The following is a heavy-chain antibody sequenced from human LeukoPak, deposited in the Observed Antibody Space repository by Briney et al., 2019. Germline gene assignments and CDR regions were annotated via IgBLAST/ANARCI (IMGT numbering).Heavy chain of an antibody. D-gene: IGHD4-17*01. J-gene: IGHJ4*02. CDR3: AEGDYGDLYFDY. CDR2: ISWNSGSI. Sequence: GRSLRLSCAASGFTFDDYAMHWVRQAPGKGLEWVSGISWNSGSIGYADSVKGRFTISRDNAKNSLYLQMNSLRAEDTALYYCAEGDYGDLYFDYWGQGTLVTVSS. CDR1: GFTFDDYA. V-gene: IGHV3-9*01.